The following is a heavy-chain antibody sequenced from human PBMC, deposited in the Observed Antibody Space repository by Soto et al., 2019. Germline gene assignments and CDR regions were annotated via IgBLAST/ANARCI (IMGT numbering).Heavy chain of an antibody. Sequence: GESLKISCQGSGYIFTTYWIGWVRQMPGKGLEWMGIIYPTDSDTRYSPSFQGQVTISADKSISTAYLQWSSLRASDTAVYYCARSGYSSHGTEVWGQGTTVSVSS. D-gene: IGHD5-12*01. J-gene: IGHJ6*02. V-gene: IGHV5-51*01. CDR3: ARSGYSSHGTEV. CDR2: IYPTDSDT. CDR1: GYIFTTYW.